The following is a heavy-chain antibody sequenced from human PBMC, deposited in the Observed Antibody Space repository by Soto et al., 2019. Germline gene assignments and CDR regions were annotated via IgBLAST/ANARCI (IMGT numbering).Heavy chain of an antibody. CDR2: ISGRSTTT. Sequence: HPGVSLRLSCAASGFPFSSYNMNWVRQAPGKGLEWVAYISGRSTTTHFADSVRGRFTISRDDGKDSVYLQMNSLRAEDTAVYYCVRDGILSASMGSGYYYYLDVWGKGTMVNVSS. V-gene: IGHV3-48*01. CDR1: GFPFSSYN. CDR3: VRDGILSASMGSGYYYYLDV. D-gene: IGHD1-26*01. J-gene: IGHJ6*03.